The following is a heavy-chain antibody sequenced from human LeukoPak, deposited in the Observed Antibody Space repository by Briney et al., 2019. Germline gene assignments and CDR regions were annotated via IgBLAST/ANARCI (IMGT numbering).Heavy chain of an antibody. CDR3: ARASGLGLLGYYYYYMDV. J-gene: IGHJ6*03. CDR1: GFTVSSNY. CDR2: IYSGGST. D-gene: IGHD3-22*01. V-gene: IGHV3-53*01. Sequence: GGSLRLSCAASGFTVSSNYMSWVRQAPGKGLEWVSVIYSGGSTYYADSVKGRFTISRDNSKNTLYLQMNSLRAEDTAVYYCARASGLGLLGYYYYYMDVWGKGTTVTASS.